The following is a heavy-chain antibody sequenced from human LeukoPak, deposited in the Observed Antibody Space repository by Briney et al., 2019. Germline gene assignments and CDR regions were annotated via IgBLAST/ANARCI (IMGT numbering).Heavy chain of an antibody. CDR3: AMDSSGFGYFDY. CDR1: GGSTSSGGYY. V-gene: IGHV4-31*03. CDR2: IYYSGST. J-gene: IGHJ4*02. Sequence: SQTLPLTCTVSGGSTSSGGYYWSWIRQHPGKGLEWIGYIYYSGSTYYNPSLKGRVTIPVETSKNQFSLKLSSVTAAETAVYYCAMDSSGFGYFDYWGQGTLVTVSS. D-gene: IGHD3-22*01.